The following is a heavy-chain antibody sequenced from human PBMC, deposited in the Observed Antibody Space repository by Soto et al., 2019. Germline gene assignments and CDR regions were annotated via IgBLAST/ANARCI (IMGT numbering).Heavy chain of an antibody. D-gene: IGHD2-8*01. CDR2: VSDGGGST. V-gene: IGHV3-23*01. J-gene: IGHJ4*02. CDR3: ARVFCSNGVCYMGHFDY. CDR1: GFTFSSYA. Sequence: GGSLRLSCAASGFTFSSYAMTWVRQAPGKGLEWVSGVSDGGGSTYYADSVKGRFTISRDTSKNTLYLHMNSLRAEDTAVYYCARVFCSNGVCYMGHFDYWGQGTLVTVSS.